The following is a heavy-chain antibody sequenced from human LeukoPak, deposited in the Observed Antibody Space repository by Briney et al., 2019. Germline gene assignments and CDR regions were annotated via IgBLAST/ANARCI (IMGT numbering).Heavy chain of an antibody. V-gene: IGHV1-69*01. J-gene: IGHJ5*02. CDR3: ARGDQYGQVVSYWFDP. CDR1: GGTFSSYA. CDR2: IIPIFGTA. D-gene: IGHD6-6*01. Sequence: SVKVSCEASGGTFSSYAISWVRQAPGQGLEWMGGIIPIFGTANYAQKFQGRVTITADESTSTAYMELSSLRSEDTAVYYCARGDQYGQVVSYWFDPWGQGTLVTVSS.